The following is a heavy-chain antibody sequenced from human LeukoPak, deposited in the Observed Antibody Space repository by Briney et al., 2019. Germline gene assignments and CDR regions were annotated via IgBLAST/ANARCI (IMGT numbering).Heavy chain of an antibody. D-gene: IGHD3-22*01. V-gene: IGHV1-69*05. CDR2: IIPIFGTA. CDR3: ARAFDGKGYYDSSGYYGFGAFDI. CDR1: GGTFSSYA. Sequence: SVKVSCKASGGTFSSYAISWVRQAPGQGLEWMVGIIPIFGTANYAQKFQGRVTITTDESTSTAYMELNNLRSEDTAVYYCARAFDGKGYYDSSGYYGFGAFDIWGQGTMVTVSS. J-gene: IGHJ3*02.